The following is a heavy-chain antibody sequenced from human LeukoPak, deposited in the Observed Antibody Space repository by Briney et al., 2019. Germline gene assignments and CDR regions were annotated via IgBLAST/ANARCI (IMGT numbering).Heavy chain of an antibody. Sequence: GGSLRLSFAASGFTFDDYGMSWVRQAPGKGLEWVSGINWNGGSTGYADSVKGRFTISRDNAKNSLYLQMNSLRAEDTAVYYCARDSAPYDFWSGYYVGGWFDPWGQGTLVTVSS. J-gene: IGHJ5*02. CDR3: ARDSAPYDFWSGYYVGGWFDP. CDR1: GFTFDDYG. CDR2: INWNGGST. V-gene: IGHV3-20*03. D-gene: IGHD3-3*01.